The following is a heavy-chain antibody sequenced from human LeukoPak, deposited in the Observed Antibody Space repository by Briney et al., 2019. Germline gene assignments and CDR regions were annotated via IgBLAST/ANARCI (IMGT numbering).Heavy chain of an antibody. CDR2: IYYSGST. V-gene: IGHV4-59*01. CDR3: ARWYYDFWSGYYTDY. J-gene: IGHJ4*02. CDR1: GGSFSGYY. D-gene: IGHD3-3*01. Sequence: SETLSLTCAVYGGSFSGYYWSWIRQPPGKGLEWIGYIYYSGSTNYNPSLKSRVTISVDTSKNQFSLKLSSVTAADTAVYYCARWYYDFWSGYYTDYWGQGTLVTVSS.